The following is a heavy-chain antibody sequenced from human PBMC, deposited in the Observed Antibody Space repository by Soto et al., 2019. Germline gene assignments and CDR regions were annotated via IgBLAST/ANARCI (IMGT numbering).Heavy chain of an antibody. V-gene: IGHV1-69*06. CDR1: EGTFGSYS. Sequence: QEELVQSGAEVRKPGSSVNVSCKASEGTFGSYSITWVRQAPGQRLEWMGEIIPLLRTVNYALKFQGRVTITGDRSTNTVYMGLSSLRSDDTAVYYCARDPVDLFGYMDVWGQGTTVTVSS. D-gene: IGHD6-25*01. J-gene: IGHJ6*02. CDR2: IIPLLRTV. CDR3: ARDPVDLFGYMDV.